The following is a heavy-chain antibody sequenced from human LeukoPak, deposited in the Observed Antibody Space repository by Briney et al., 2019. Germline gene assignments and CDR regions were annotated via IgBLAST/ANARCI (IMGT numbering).Heavy chain of an antibody. CDR1: GYTFTGYY. CDR3: ARDRGPGNYYYYMDV. V-gene: IGHV1-2*06. J-gene: IGHJ6*03. CDR2: INPNSGGT. D-gene: IGHD5-24*01. Sequence: GASVKVSCKASGYTFTGYYMHWVRQAPGQGLEWMGRINPNSGGTNYAQKFQGRVTMTRDTSISTAYMELSSLRSEDTAVYYCARDRGPGNYYYYMDVWGKGTTVTVSS.